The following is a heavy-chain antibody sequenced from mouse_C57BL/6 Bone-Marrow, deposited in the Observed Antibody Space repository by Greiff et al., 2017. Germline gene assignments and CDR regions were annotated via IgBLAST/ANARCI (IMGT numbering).Heavy chain of an antibody. J-gene: IGHJ2*01. CDR2: IYPRSGNT. V-gene: IGHV1-81*01. CDR1: GYTFTSYG. D-gene: IGHD2-3*01. Sequence: QVHVKQSGAELARPGASVKLSCKASGYTFTSYGISWVKQRTGQGLEWIGEIYPRSGNTYYNEKFKGKATLTADKSSSTAYMELRSLTSEDSAVYFCARSPYDGYYVDYWGQGTTLTVSS. CDR3: ARSPYDGYYVDY.